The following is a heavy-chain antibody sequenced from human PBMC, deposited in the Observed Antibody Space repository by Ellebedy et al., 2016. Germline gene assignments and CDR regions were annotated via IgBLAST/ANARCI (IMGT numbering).Heavy chain of an antibody. J-gene: IGHJ4*02. V-gene: IGHV4-39*07. D-gene: IGHD6-19*01. CDR3: ARAAGTENFDY. CDR1: GGSISSSSYY. Sequence: SETLFLTCTVSGGSISSSSYYWGWIRQPPGKGLEWIGSIYYSGSTYYNPSLKSRVTISVDKSKNQFSLKLSSVTAADTAVYYCARAAGTENFDYWGQGTLVTVSS. CDR2: IYYSGST.